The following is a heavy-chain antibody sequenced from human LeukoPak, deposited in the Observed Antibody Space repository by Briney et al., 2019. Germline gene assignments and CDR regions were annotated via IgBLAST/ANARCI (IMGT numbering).Heavy chain of an antibody. CDR3: ARAHLYCSGGSCYSDY. CDR1: GFTFSSYS. V-gene: IGHV3-21*01. J-gene: IGHJ4*02. Sequence: GGSLRLSCAASGFTFSSYSMNRVRQAPGKGLEWVSSISSSSSYIYYADSVKGRFTISRDNAKNSLYLQMNSLRAEDTAVYYCARAHLYCSGGSCYSDYWGQGTLVTVSS. D-gene: IGHD2-15*01. CDR2: ISSSSSYI.